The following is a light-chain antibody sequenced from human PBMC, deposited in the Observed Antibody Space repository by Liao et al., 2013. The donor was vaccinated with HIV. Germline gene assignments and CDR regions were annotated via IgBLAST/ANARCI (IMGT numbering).Light chain of an antibody. CDR1: KLGDKY. J-gene: IGLJ1*01. V-gene: IGLV3-1*01. CDR2: QDT. CDR3: QAWDSSTNYV. Sequence: SYELTQPPSVSVSPGQTASITCSGDKLGDKYACWYQQKPGQSPVVVIYQDTKRPSGISDRFSGSNSGNTATLTISGTQALDEADYYCQAWDSSTNYVFGTGTQVTVL.